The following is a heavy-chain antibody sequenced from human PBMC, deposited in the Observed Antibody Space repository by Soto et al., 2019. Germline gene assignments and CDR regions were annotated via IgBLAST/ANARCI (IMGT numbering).Heavy chain of an antibody. CDR1: GFTFSSYW. J-gene: IGHJ6*02. V-gene: IGHV3-7*01. D-gene: IGHD3-22*01. CDR3: AIEGRYYDTTVMDV. CDR2: IKQDGSEK. Sequence: PGGSLRLSCAASGFTFSSYWMSWVRQAPGKGLEWVANIKQDGSEKYYVDSVKGRFTISRDNAKNSLYLQMNSLRAEDTAVYYCAIEGRYYDTTVMDVWGHLSTLSGS.